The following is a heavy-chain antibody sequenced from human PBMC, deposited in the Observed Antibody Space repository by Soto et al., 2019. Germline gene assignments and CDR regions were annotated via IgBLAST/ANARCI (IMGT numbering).Heavy chain of an antibody. J-gene: IGHJ6*02. CDR1: GGSISSGPYS. D-gene: IGHD2-2*01. V-gene: IGHV4-39*01. Sequence: QVQLQESGPGLVKPSETLSLTCTVSGGSISSGPYSWGWIRQPPGEGLEWIGTFHYSENTYYNPSLVSLVTIXVXTXXTQFSLKVTSVTVADTAMYYCARLGGFCSSTSCYGFYGMDVWGQGTTVIVSS. CDR3: ARLGGFCSSTSCYGFYGMDV. CDR2: FHYSENT.